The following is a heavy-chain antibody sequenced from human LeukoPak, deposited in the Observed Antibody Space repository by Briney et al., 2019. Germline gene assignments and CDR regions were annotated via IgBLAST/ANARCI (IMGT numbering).Heavy chain of an antibody. J-gene: IGHJ4*02. CDR2: ISSSGSTV. CDR3: ARGLIYCSGGSCYSDYFDY. D-gene: IGHD2-15*01. V-gene: IGHV3-48*04. CDR1: GFTFSSYS. Sequence: GGSLRLSCAASGFTFSSYSINWVRQAPGKGLEWVSYISSSGSTVYYADSVKGRFTISRDNAKNSLYLQMNSLRAEDTAVYYCARGLIYCSGGSCYSDYFDYWGQGTLVTVSS.